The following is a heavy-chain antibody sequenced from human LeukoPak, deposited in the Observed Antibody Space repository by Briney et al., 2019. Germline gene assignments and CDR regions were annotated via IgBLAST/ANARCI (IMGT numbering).Heavy chain of an antibody. CDR2: INPSGGST. J-gene: IGHJ4*02. V-gene: IGHV1-46*03. CDR3: ARDYPFEEPDIVVVPAATHVLDY. Sequence: GASVKVSCKASGYTFTSYYMHWVRQAPGQGLEWMGIINPSGGSTSYAQKFHGRVTMTRDTYTSTVYMELSSLRSEDTAVYYCARDYPFEEPDIVVVPAATHVLDYWGQGTLVTVSS. D-gene: IGHD2-2*01. CDR1: GYTFTSYY.